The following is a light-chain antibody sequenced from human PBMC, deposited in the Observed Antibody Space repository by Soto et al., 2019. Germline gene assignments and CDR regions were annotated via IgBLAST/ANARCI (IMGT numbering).Light chain of an antibody. J-gene: IGKJ1*01. CDR2: GAS. CDR3: QQYDSSPRT. V-gene: IGKV3-20*01. Sequence: EIVMTQSPVTLSVSPGERATLSCRASHSLSSSSLAWYQQKPRQAPRLLISGASSRAADIPHTFSGSGSGTAFTPPINSLEPADFAAYYCQQYDSSPRTFGQGTKVDIK. CDR1: HSLSSSS.